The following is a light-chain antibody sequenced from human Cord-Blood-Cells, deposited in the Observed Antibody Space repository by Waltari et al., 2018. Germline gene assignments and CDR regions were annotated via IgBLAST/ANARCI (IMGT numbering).Light chain of an antibody. CDR3: SSYTSSSTYA. J-gene: IGLJ1*01. Sequence: QSALTQPASVSGSPGQSITISCTGTSSDVGGYNYVSWYQQHPGKAPKLMIYDVSNRPSGVSKRFSGSKSGNTASLTISGLQAEDESDYYCSSYTSSSTYAFGTVTKVTVL. V-gene: IGLV2-14*03. CDR2: DVS. CDR1: SSDVGGYNY.